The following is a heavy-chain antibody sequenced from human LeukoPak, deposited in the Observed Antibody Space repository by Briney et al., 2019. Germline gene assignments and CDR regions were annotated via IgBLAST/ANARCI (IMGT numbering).Heavy chain of an antibody. CDR2: IDHTGST. J-gene: IGHJ4*02. CDR3: ARVRGLWFGVRNDS. Sequence: SETLCLTCAVYGGSFIGYYWSWIRQPPGKGLEWIGEIDHTGSTHYNPSLKSRVTMSVDASKNQFSLKLTFVTAADTAVHYCARVRGLWFGVRNDSWGQGTLVTVSS. V-gene: IGHV4-34*01. CDR1: GGSFIGYY. D-gene: IGHD3-10*01.